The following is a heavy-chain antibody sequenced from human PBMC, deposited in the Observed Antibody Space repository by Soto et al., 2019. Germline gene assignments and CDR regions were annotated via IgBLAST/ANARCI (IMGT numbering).Heavy chain of an antibody. J-gene: IGHJ6*02. V-gene: IGHV4-59*01. D-gene: IGHD5-18*01. CDR1: GGPISSYY. CDR3: ARDGGGYRYGWVGMDV. CDR2: IYYCGSS. Sequence: QVQLQESGPGLVKPPETLSLTWTVSGGPISSYYWSWIRQPPGKGLEWIGYIYYCGSSSNNPSPKSRVTISVDTSKNQFSLKLSSVTAADTAVYYCARDGGGYRYGWVGMDVWGQGTTVTVSS.